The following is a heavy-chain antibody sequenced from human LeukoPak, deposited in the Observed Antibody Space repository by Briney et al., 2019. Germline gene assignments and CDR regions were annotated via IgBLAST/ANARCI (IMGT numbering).Heavy chain of an antibody. Sequence: PGGSLRLSCAASGFTFSSYSMNWVRQAPGKWLEWVSSISSSSSYIYYADSVKGRFTISRGNAKNSLYLQMNSLRAEDTAVYYCARDLGMGVPFDYWGQGTLVTVSS. CDR1: GFTFSSYS. D-gene: IGHD3-3*01. CDR2: ISSSSSYI. CDR3: ARDLGMGVPFDY. J-gene: IGHJ4*02. V-gene: IGHV3-21*01.